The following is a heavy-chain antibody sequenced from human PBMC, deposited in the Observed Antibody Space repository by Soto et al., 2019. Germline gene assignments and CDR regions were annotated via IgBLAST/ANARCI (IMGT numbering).Heavy chain of an antibody. J-gene: IGHJ6*02. CDR3: TGITWFRGMDV. V-gene: IGHV6-1*01. CDR2: TYYKSKWNN. CDR1: RDSVSSNSAS. Sequence: SRTLSLTCAISRDSVSSNSASWNLIRQSPSRGLEWLGRTYYKSKWNNDYALSVKSRITINPDTSKNQFSLHLYSVTPEDTAVYYCTGITWFRGMDVWGQGTPVTVYS. D-gene: IGHD3-10*01.